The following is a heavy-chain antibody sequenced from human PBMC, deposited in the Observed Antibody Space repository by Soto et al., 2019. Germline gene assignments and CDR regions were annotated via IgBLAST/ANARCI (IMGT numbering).Heavy chain of an antibody. CDR1: GYPLTSYA. D-gene: IGHD1-26*01. V-gene: IGHV1-3*01. CDR2: INAGNGNT. Sequence: XSVKVACKASGYPLTSYAMDWVRQAPGQRLEWMGWINAGNGNTKYSQKFQGRVTITRDTSASTAYMELSSLRSEDTAVYYCARWFDDVGAYGGNSGMDVWGQRTTVTGSS. CDR3: ARWFDDVGAYGGNSGMDV. J-gene: IGHJ6*02.